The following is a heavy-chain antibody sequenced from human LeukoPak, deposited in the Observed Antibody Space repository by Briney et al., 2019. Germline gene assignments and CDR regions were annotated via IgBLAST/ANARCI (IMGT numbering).Heavy chain of an antibody. D-gene: IGHD2-15*01. Sequence: MPSETLSLTCAVYGGSFSGYYWSWIRQPPGKGLEWIGEINHSGSTNYNPSLKSRVTISVDTSKHQFSLKLSSVTAADTAVYYCARGNLPIVVVVAATRWFDYWGQGTLVTVSS. CDR2: INHSGST. CDR3: ARGNLPIVVVVAATRWFDY. CDR1: GGSFSGYY. V-gene: IGHV4-34*01. J-gene: IGHJ4*02.